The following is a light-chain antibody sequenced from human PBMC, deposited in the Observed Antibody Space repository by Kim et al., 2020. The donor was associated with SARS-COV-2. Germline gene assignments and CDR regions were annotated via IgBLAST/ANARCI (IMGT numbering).Light chain of an antibody. CDR1: QSVRIH. CDR3: QQYDSLPPT. Sequence: VHPEERDTPSCRAKQSVRIHLAWYQQKPGQAPRLLIYGASTRATGIPARFSGSGSGTEFTLTINSLQSEDFAVYYCQQYDSLPPTFGGGTKVEIK. V-gene: IGKV3-15*01. J-gene: IGKJ4*01. CDR2: GAS.